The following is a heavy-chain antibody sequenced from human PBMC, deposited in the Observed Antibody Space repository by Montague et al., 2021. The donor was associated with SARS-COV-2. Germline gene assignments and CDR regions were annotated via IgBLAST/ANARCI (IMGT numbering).Heavy chain of an antibody. J-gene: IGHJ4*01. CDR2: IDWDDDK. CDR3: VRLRTGGSRSGYIYCIDY. Sequence: PALVKPTQTLTLTCTFSGFSLSTNGMCVSWIRQPPGKALEWLARIDWDDDKYYSTSLKTRLTISKDTSKNQVVLTMTNMDPVDTATSYCVRLRTGGSRSGYIYCIDYWGQGTMVTVSS. D-gene: IGHD5-12*01. CDR1: GFSLSTNGMC. V-gene: IGHV2-70*11.